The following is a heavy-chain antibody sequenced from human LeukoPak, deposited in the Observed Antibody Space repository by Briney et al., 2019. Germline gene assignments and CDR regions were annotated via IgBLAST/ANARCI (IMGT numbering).Heavy chain of an antibody. J-gene: IGHJ4*02. CDR2: ISGSGGST. D-gene: IGHD5-18*01. Sequence: QTGGSLRLPCAASGFTFSRYAMSWVRQAPGKGLEWVSAISGSGGSTYYADSVKGRFTISRDNSKNTLYLQMNSLRAEDTAVYYCARAQGYSYGYVEYDFDYWGQGTLVTVSS. CDR1: GFTFSRYA. V-gene: IGHV3-23*01. CDR3: ARAQGYSYGYVEYDFDY.